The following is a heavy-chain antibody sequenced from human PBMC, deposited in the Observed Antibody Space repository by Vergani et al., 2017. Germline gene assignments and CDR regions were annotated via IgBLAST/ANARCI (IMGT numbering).Heavy chain of an antibody. CDR3: AGIAGGNYCYYGMDV. CDR2: IYTSGST. Sequence: QVQLQESGPGLVKPSQTLSLTCTVSGSSISSGSYYWSWIPQPAGKGRVWIGRIYTSGSTNYNPTLKSPVTISVDTSKNQFSLKLSSVTAADTAVYYCAGIAGGNYCYYGMDVWGQGTTVTVSS. J-gene: IGHJ6*02. V-gene: IGHV4-61*02. D-gene: IGHD6-13*01. CDR1: GSSISSGSYY.